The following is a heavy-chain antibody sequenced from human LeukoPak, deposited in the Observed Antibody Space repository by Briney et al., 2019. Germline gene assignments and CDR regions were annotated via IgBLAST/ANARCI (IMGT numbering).Heavy chain of an antibody. V-gene: IGHV3-21*01. D-gene: IGHD6-13*01. J-gene: IGHJ4*02. CDR3: ARDPIALVCGY. CDR2: ISSNSSHI. Sequence: PGGSLRLSCAASGFTFSSYSMNWVRQAPGKGLEWVSSISSNSSHIYYADSVKGRFTISRDNAKNSLYPQMNSLRAEDTAVYVCARDPIALVCGYWAQGTRVSVSS. CDR1: GFTFSSYS.